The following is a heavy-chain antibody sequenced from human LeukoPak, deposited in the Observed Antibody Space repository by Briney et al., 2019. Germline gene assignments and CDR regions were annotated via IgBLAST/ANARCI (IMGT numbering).Heavy chain of an antibody. CDR1: GGSISSGDYY. CDR3: ARDPHLQYGYYYYYGMDV. Sequence: SETLSLTCTVSGGSISSGDYYWSWIRQPPGKGLEWIVYIYYSGGTYYNPSLKSRVTISVDTSKNQFSLKLSSVTAADTAVYYCARDPHLQYGYYYYYGMDVWGQGTTVTVSS. CDR2: IYYSGGT. J-gene: IGHJ6*02. D-gene: IGHD5-24*01. V-gene: IGHV4-30-4*01.